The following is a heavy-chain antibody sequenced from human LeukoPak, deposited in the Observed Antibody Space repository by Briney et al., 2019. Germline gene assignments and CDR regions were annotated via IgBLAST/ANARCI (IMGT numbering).Heavy chain of an antibody. V-gene: IGHV1-69*05. J-gene: IGHJ3*02. CDR2: IIPIFGTA. CDR3: ARAVLRWTFDI. Sequence: SVKVSCKASGVTFSSYAISWVRQAPGQGLEWMGRIIPIFGTANYAQKFQGSVTITTDESTSTAYMELSSLRSEDTAVYYCARAVLRWTFDIWGQGTMVTVSS. CDR1: GVTFSSYA. D-gene: IGHD3-3*01.